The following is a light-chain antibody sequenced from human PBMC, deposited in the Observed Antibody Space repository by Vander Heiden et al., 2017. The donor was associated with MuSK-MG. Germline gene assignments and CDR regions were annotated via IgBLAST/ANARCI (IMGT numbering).Light chain of an antibody. J-gene: IGKJ1*01. Sequence: DIQMTQSPSTLSASVGDKVTITCRASQNIDRWLAWYQQKPGKAPNLLIHDASSLESGVPSRFSGSGSGTEFTLTISSLQPDDIAAYYCQQDNSPPWTFGQGTKVEIK. CDR3: QQDNSPPWT. CDR2: DAS. V-gene: IGKV1-5*01. CDR1: QNIDRW.